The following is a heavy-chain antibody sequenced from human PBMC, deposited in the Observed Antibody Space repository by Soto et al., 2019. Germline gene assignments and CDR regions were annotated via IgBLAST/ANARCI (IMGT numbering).Heavy chain of an antibody. D-gene: IGHD5-12*01. J-gene: IGHJ4*02. CDR1: GYTFTGYY. CDR3: ARDIVRDGYNLPGFDY. Sequence: QVQLVQSGAEVKKPGASVKVSCKASGYTFTGYYMHWVRQAPGQGLEWMGWINPNSGGTNYAQKFQGRVTMTRDTSISTAYMELSRLRSDDTAVYYCARDIVRDGYNLPGFDYWGQGTLVTVSS. CDR2: INPNSGGT. V-gene: IGHV1-2*02.